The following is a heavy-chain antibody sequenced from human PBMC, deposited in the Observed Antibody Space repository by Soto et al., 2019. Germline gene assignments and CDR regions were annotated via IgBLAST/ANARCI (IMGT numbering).Heavy chain of an antibody. J-gene: IGHJ5*02. CDR1: VDSISSYH. D-gene: IGHD6-19*01. Sequence: SETLSLTCTVSVDSISSYHWSWMRQPAGKGLEWIGRINTSGSTNYNPSLKSRVTLSLDTSKNQFSLKLRSVTAADTAVYYCATELTVAATGWFDPWGQGTLVTVSS. CDR3: ATELTVAATGWFDP. CDR2: INTSGST. V-gene: IGHV4-4*07.